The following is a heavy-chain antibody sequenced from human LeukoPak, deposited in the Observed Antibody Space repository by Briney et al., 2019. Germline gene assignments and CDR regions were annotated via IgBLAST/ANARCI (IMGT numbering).Heavy chain of an antibody. CDR3: ARGWLAETTVVTPYNY. J-gene: IGHJ4*02. CDR1: GGTFSSTT. V-gene: IGHV1-69*13. CDR2: ITPIFRTP. Sequence: SVKVSCKAPGGTFSSTTINWVRQAPGQGLEWMGGITPIFRTPNYAQKFQGRVTITAVESMSTAYMELSSLRSEDTAVYYCARGWLAETTVVTPYNYWGQGTLVTVSS. D-gene: IGHD2-21*02.